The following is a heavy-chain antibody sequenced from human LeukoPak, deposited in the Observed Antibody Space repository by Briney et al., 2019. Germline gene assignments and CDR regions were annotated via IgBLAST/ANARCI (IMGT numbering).Heavy chain of an antibody. D-gene: IGHD2-2*01. J-gene: IGHJ4*02. V-gene: IGHV3-21*01. CDR2: ISTTSAYL. Sequence: GGSLRLSCAASGFTFRTYRMTWLRQAPGKGLEWVSSISTTSAYLKYADSVKGRFTVSGDNAKNSLYLQMNSLRAEDTAVYYCAADCSSTSCLGYWGLGTLVTVSS. CDR1: GFTFRTYR. CDR3: AADCSSTSCLGY.